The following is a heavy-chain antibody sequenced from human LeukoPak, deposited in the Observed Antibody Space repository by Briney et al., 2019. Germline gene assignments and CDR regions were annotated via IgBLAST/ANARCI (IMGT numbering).Heavy chain of an antibody. CDR1: GFTFSSYG. J-gene: IGHJ4*02. D-gene: IGHD3-9*01. CDR3: AKAHYNIWAIDY. CDR2: ISYDGSDK. V-gene: IGHV3-30*18. Sequence: GGSLRLSCAASGFTFSSYGMHWVRQAPGKGLEWVAVISYDGSDKYYADSVKGRFTISGDSSKNTLYLQMNSLRAEDTAVYYCAKAHYNIWAIDYWGQGTLVTVSS.